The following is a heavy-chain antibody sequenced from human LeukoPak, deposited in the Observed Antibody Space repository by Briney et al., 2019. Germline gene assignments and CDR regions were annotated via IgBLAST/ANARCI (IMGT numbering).Heavy chain of an antibody. CDR2: INSSGGST. J-gene: IGHJ4*02. D-gene: IGHD6-19*01. CDR3: ARVAVAALDDFDY. Sequence: ASVKVSCKASGYTFTSYYMHWVRQAPGQGLEWMGLINSSGGSTSYAQKFQGRVTITRDMSTSTVYMELSSISPEDTAVYYCARVAVAALDDFDYWGQGTLVTVSS. CDR1: GYTFTSYY. V-gene: IGHV1-46*01.